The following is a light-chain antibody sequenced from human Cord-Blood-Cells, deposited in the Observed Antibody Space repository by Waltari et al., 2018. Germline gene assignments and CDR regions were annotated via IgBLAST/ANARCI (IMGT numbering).Light chain of an antibody. CDR1: SSDVGGYNY. Sequence: QSALTQPASVSGSPGPPTTIPCTGTSSDVGGYNYVSWYQQHPGKAPKLMIYEVSNRPSGVSNRFSGSKSGNTASLTISGLQAEDEADYYCSSYTSSSTKVFGGGTKLTVL. V-gene: IGLV2-14*01. CDR2: EVS. J-gene: IGLJ2*01. CDR3: SSYTSSSTKV.